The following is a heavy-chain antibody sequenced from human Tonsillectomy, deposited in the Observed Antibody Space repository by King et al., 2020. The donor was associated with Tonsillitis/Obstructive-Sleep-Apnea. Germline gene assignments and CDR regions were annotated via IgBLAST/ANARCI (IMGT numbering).Heavy chain of an antibody. CDR3: ARPDTPMVTFDY. CDR2: IYYSGST. J-gene: IGHJ4*02. CDR1: GGSISSSSYY. Sequence: LQLQESGPGLVKPSETLSLACTVSGGSISSSSYYWGWIRQPPGKGLEWIGSIYYSGSTYYNPSLKSRVTTSVDTSKNQFSLKVSSVTAAVTAVYYCARPDTPMVTFDYWGQGTLVTVSS. D-gene: IGHD5-18*01. V-gene: IGHV4-39*01.